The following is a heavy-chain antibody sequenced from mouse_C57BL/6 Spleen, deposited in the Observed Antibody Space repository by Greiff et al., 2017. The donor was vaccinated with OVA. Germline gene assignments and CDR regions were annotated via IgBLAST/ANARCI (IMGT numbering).Heavy chain of an antibody. CDR1: GYAFTNYL. V-gene: IGHV1-54*01. Sequence: VQLQQSGAELVRPGTSVKVSCQASGYAFTNYLIEWVKQRPGQGLEWIGVINPGSGGTNYNEKFKGKATLTADKSSSTAYMQLSSLTSEDSAFYFCAREGSPAWFAYWGQGTLVTVSA. D-gene: IGHD1-1*02. CDR2: INPGSGGT. J-gene: IGHJ3*01. CDR3: AREGSPAWFAY.